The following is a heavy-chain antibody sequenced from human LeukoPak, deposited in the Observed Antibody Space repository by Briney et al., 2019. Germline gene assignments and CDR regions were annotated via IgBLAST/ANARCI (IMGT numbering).Heavy chain of an antibody. J-gene: IGHJ3*02. D-gene: IGHD3-22*01. V-gene: IGHV4-39*01. CDR3: ARQIASSGYLPWAFDI. CDR1: GGSITSGNYY. CDR2: IFFTGST. Sequence: SETLSLTCTVSGGSITSGNYYWGWIRQPPGKGLEWIGDIFFTGSTYYSPSLKSRVTISVGTSTTQFSLKLTSVTAADTAVYYCARQIASSGYLPWAFDIWGQGAVVTVSS.